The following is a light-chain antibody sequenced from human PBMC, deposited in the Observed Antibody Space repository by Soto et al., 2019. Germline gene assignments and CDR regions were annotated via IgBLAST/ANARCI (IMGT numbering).Light chain of an antibody. V-gene: IGLV2-14*03. CDR3: TSFTTADTHV. J-gene: IGLJ1*01. Sequence: QSALTQPASVSGSPGQSITVSCIGTSSDIASYDYVSWYQQHPGKVPKLMIYDVSNRPSGVSNRFSGSKSGNTASLTISGLLAEDEADYYCTSFTTADTHVFGTGTKVTVL. CDR2: DVS. CDR1: SSDIASYDY.